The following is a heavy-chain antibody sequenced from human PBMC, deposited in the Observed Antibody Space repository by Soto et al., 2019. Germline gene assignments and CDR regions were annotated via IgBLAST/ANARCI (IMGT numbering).Heavy chain of an antibody. V-gene: IGHV1-46*04. CDR1: GYTFTSHY. CDR2: IKPSGGST. D-gene: IGHD3-9*01. J-gene: IGHJ6*02. Sequence: QVQLVQSGAEVKKSGASVKVSCKASGYTFTSHYIQWVRQAPGQGLEWLGMIKPSGGSTTYAQKLKGRVTMTRDTSTSIVYMELSSLPSEDSAVYYCARDSGMRDDNNFYGMDVWGQGTTVIVSS. CDR3: ARDSGMRDDNNFYGMDV.